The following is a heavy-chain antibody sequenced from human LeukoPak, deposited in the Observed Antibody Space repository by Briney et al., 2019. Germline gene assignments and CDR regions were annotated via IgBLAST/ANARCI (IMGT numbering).Heavy chain of an antibody. CDR2: IRYDGSNK. Sequence: GGSLRLSCAASGFTFSSYGMHWVRQAPGKGLEWVAFIRYDGSNKYYADSVKGRFTISRDNSKNTLYLQMNSLRAEDTAVYYCAKGARPFWYFDLWGRGTLVTVSS. V-gene: IGHV3-30*02. J-gene: IGHJ2*01. CDR1: GFTFSSYG. CDR3: AKGARPFWYFDL.